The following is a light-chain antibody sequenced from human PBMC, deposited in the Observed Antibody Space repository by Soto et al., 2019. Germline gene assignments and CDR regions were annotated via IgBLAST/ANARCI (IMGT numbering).Light chain of an antibody. V-gene: IGKV3-15*01. CDR2: GAS. CDR3: QQYNNWSWT. J-gene: IGKJ1*01. CDR1: QSVSSN. Sequence: EIVMTQSPATLSVSPGERATLPCRASQSVSSNLAWYQQKPGQAPRLLIYGASTRATGIPARFSGSGSGTEFTLTISSLQSEDFAVYYCQQYNNWSWTFGQGTKVEIQ.